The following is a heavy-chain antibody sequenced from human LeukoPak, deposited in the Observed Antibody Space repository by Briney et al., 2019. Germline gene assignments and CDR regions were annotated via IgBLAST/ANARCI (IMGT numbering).Heavy chain of an antibody. CDR2: MFYSGST. J-gene: IGHJ3*02. D-gene: IGHD4-23*01. CDR1: GGSISGSNYY. V-gene: IGHV4-39*01. CDR3: ATGRNLEAYEI. Sequence: PSETLSLTCTVSGGSISGSNYYWGWLRQPPGKGLEWIGSMFYSGSTYYNPSFKSRVTISGDTSKNLFSLKLSSVTAADTAVYYCATGRNLEAYEIWGQGTMVTVSS.